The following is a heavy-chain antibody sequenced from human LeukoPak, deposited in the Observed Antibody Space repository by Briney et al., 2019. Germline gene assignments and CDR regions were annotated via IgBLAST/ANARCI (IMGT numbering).Heavy chain of an antibody. Sequence: GASVKVSCKASGYTFTSYDINWVRQAPGQGLEWMGWINPNSGGTTYAQKFQGRVTMTRDTSISTAYMELSRLRSDDTAVYYCARVRKAGTMIVENFDYWGQGTLVTVSS. V-gene: IGHV1-2*02. CDR1: GYTFTSYD. CDR3: ARVRKAGTMIVENFDY. CDR2: INPNSGGT. D-gene: IGHD3-22*01. J-gene: IGHJ4*02.